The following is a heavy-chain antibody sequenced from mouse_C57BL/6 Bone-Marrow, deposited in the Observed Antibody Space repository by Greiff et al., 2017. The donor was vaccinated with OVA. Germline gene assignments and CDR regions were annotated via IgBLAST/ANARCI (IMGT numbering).Heavy chain of an antibody. CDR2: IDPSDSYT. Sequence: QVQLQQPGAELVMPGASVKLSCKASGYTFTSYWMHWVKQRPGQGLEWIGEIDPSDSYTNYNQKFKGKSTLTVDKSSSTAYMQLSSLTSEDSAVYYCAREPGGFYYGSYWYFDVWGTGTTVTVAS. V-gene: IGHV1-69*01. J-gene: IGHJ1*03. CDR3: AREPGGFYYGSYWYFDV. D-gene: IGHD1-1*01. CDR1: GYTFTSYW.